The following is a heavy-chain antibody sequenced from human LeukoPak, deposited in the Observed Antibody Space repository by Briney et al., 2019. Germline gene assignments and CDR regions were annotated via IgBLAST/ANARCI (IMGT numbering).Heavy chain of an antibody. CDR2: IIPIFGTA. J-gene: IGHJ3*02. D-gene: IGHD3-22*01. Sequence: EASVKVSCKASGGTFSSYAISWVRQAPGQGLEWMGGIIPIFGTANYAQKFQGRVTITADKSTSTAYMELSSLRSEDTAVYYCAVRWGYYYDSSGKSQPSPDAFDIWGQGTMVTVSS. CDR1: GGTFSSYA. V-gene: IGHV1-69*06. CDR3: AVRWGYYYDSSGKSQPSPDAFDI.